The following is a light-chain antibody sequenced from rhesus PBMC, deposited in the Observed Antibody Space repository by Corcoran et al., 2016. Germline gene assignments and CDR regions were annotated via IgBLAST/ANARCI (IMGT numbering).Light chain of an antibody. Sequence: QSAPTQPPSVSGSPGQSVTISCTGTSSDVGGYNYVSWYQQHPGKAPKLMIYDVSKRPSGFSDRFSGSKSGNTASLTISGLQAEDEADYYCCSYTTSSTYVFGSGTKLTVL. J-gene: IGLJ6*01. V-gene: IGLV2S7*01. CDR3: CSYTTSSTYV. CDR1: SSDVGGYNY. CDR2: DVS.